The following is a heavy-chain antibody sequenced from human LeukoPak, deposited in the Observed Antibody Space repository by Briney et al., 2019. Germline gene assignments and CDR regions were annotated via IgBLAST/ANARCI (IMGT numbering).Heavy chain of an antibody. D-gene: IGHD3-10*01. CDR2: ISHNDDTT. CDR3: TRGPPRDRGRYFDL. CDR1: GFTFSNSV. Sequence: GGSLRLSCAASGFTFSNSVLYWVRQAPGKSLEFVSGISHNDDTTYYANSVKGRFTISRDISKKTLYLQMGSLRPEDMAVYYCTRGPPRDRGRYFDLWGRGTLVTVSS. J-gene: IGHJ2*01. V-gene: IGHV3-64*01.